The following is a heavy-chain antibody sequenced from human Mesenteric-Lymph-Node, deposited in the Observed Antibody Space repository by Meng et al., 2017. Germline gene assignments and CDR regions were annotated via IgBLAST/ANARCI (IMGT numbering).Heavy chain of an antibody. J-gene: IGHJ3*01. CDR1: GFTVSSKY. V-gene: IGHV3-66*02. D-gene: IGHD3-10*01. CDR2: MYSGAGGT. Sequence: GESLKISCAASGFTVSSKYMSWVRQAPGKGLEWISVMYSGAGGTYYADSVKGRFTISRDNSKNTLYFQLTSLRTEDTAVYYCATSLLWFGACAFDFWGHGTMVTVSS. CDR3: ATSLLWFGACAFDF.